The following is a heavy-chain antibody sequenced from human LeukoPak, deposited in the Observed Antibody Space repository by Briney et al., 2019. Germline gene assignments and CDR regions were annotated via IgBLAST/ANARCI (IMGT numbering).Heavy chain of an antibody. CDR2: ISPSAGST. CDR3: AREVGSFDY. V-gene: IGHV1-46*01. Sequence: ASVKVSCKASGYTFTSYYMHWVRQAPGQGLEWMGIISPSAGSTTYAQKFQGRVTMTRDMSTSTVYMELSSLTSEDTAVYYCAREVGSFDYWGQGTLVTVSS. D-gene: IGHD1-26*01. CDR1: GYTFTSYY. J-gene: IGHJ4*02.